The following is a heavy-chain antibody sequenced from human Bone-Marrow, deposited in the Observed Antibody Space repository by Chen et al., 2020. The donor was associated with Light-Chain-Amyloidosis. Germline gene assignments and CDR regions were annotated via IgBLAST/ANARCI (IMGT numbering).Heavy chain of an antibody. CDR1: GYTFPNYW. CDR3: ARRRDGYNFDY. CDR2: IYPDDSDA. D-gene: IGHD5-12*01. J-gene: IGHJ4*02. Sequence: EVQLEQSGPEVKMPGESLKISCKGSGYTFPNYWIGWVRQMPGKGLEWIGVIYPDDSDARYSQSFEGQVTISADKPITTAYLQWRSLKASDTAMYYCARRRDGYNFDYWGQGTLVTVSS. V-gene: IGHV5-51*01.